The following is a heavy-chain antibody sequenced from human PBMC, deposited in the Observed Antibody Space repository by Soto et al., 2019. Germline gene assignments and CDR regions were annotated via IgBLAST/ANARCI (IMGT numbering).Heavy chain of an antibody. V-gene: IGHV4-4*07. Sequence: QVQLQESGPGLVRPLKTLSLTCKVSGGSITSYRWSWIRQSAGKGLEWIGRINTSGNTHYNPSLKSRVTVSIDTSQNQFFLTVTSVTAADSAVYYCARESGDNWDYEAYWGQGTPVTVSS. CDR2: INTSGNT. CDR3: ARESGDNWDYEAY. CDR1: GGSITSYR. D-gene: IGHD1-7*01. J-gene: IGHJ4*02.